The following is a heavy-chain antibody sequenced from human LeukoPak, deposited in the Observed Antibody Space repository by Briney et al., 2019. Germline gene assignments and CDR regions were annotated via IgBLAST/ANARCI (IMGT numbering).Heavy chain of an antibody. D-gene: IGHD3-22*01. CDR1: GYTFTSYG. CDR3: ARDEARYSSGYYPNWFDP. J-gene: IGHJ5*02. V-gene: IGHV1-18*01. CDR2: ISGYNGNT. Sequence: GASVKVSCKASGYTFTSYGISWVRQAPGQGLEWMGWISGYNGNTHYAHNLQGRVTMTTHTSTSTAYMELRSLRSDDTAVYYCARDEARYSSGYYPNWFDPWGQGTLVTVSS.